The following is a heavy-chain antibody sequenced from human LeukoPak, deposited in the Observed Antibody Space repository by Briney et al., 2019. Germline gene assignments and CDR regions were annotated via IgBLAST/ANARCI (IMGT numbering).Heavy chain of an antibody. CDR2: IYHSGST. Sequence: PSETLSLTCAVSGYSISSGYYWGCIRQPPGKGLEWIGSIYHSGSTYYNPSLKSRVTISVDTSKNQFSLKLSSVTAADTAVYYCARHVKMPPSVWFDPWGQGTLVTVSS. V-gene: IGHV4-38-2*01. D-gene: IGHD2-2*01. J-gene: IGHJ5*02. CDR1: GYSISSGYY. CDR3: ARHVKMPPSVWFDP.